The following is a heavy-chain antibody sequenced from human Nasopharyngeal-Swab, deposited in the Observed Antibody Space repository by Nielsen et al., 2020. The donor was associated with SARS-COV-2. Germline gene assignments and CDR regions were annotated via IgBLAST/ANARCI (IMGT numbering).Heavy chain of an antibody. V-gene: IGHV3-53*01. CDR2: IYSGGST. J-gene: IGHJ5*02. D-gene: IGHD3-10*01. Sequence: WIRQPPGKGLEWVSVIYSGGSTYYADSVKGRFTISRDNSKNTLYLQMNSLRAEDTAVYYCARGPWFTEGEYWFDPWGQGTLVTVSS. CDR3: ARGPWFTEGEYWFDP.